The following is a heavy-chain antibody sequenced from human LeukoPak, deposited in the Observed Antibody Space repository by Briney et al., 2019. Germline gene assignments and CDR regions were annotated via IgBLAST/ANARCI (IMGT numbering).Heavy chain of an antibody. CDR3: ARGSGWRFFDY. CDR1: GFTFSRYA. V-gene: IGHV3-30*01. D-gene: IGHD6-19*01. Sequence: GGSLRLSCAASGFTFSRYAMHWVRQAPGKGLEWVAVISYDGSNKYYADSVKGRFTISRDNSKNTLYLQMNSLRAEDTAVYYCARGSGWRFFDYWGQGTLVTVSS. J-gene: IGHJ4*02. CDR2: ISYDGSNK.